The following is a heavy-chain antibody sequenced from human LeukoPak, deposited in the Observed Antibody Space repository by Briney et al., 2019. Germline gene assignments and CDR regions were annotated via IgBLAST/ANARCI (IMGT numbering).Heavy chain of an antibody. CDR1: GGSISSSSYY. V-gene: IGHV4-39*07. J-gene: IGHJ4*02. Sequence: SETLSLTCTVSGGSISSSSYYWGWIRQPPGKGLEWIGSIYYSGSTYYNPSLKSRVTISVDTSKNQFSLKLSSVTAADTAVYYCARESDVDTAMDHFDYWGQGTLVTVSS. D-gene: IGHD5-18*01. CDR2: IYYSGST. CDR3: ARESDVDTAMDHFDY.